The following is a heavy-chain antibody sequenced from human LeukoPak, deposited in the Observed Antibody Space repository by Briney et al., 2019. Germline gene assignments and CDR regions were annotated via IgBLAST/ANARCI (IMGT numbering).Heavy chain of an antibody. J-gene: IGHJ4*02. CDR2: IYTSGST. CDR3: AKGDGDDILTDPNGGFDY. Sequence: PSQTLSLTCTVSGGSISRGSYYWSWIRQPAGKGLEWIGRIYTSGSTNYNPSLKSRVTISVDTSKNQFSLKLSSVTAADTAVYYCAKGDGDDILTDPNGGFDYWGQGTLVTVSS. CDR1: GGSISRGSYY. V-gene: IGHV4-61*02. D-gene: IGHD3-9*01.